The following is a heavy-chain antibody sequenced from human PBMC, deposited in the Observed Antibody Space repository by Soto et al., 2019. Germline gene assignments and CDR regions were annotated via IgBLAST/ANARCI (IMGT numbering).Heavy chain of an antibody. CDR2: ISSSSGYI. Sequence: GGSLRLSCAASGFTFSSYSMNWVRQAPGTGLEWVSSISSSSGYIYYADSVKGRFTISRDNAKNSLYLQMNSLRAEDTAVYYCARDRDCSSTSCYYYYGMDVWGQGTTVTVSS. J-gene: IGHJ6*02. D-gene: IGHD2-2*01. V-gene: IGHV3-21*01. CDR3: ARDRDCSSTSCYYYYGMDV. CDR1: GFTFSSYS.